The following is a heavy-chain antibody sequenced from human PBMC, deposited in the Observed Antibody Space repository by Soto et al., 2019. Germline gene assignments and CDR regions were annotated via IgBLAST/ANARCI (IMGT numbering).Heavy chain of an antibody. V-gene: IGHV3-23*01. CDR3: AEDQHYYHSSGYFLEYFQD. J-gene: IGHJ1*01. D-gene: IGHD3-22*01. Sequence: EVQLLESGGGLVQPGGSLRLSCVASGFTFSSYAMTWVRQAPGKGLDWVSTISGSGDTNYSADSVKGRFTISRDNSKNTLYRKMNSLRAEDTAVYYWAEDQHYYHSSGYFLEYFQDWGQGTLVTVSS. CDR1: GFTFSSYA. CDR2: ISGSGDTN.